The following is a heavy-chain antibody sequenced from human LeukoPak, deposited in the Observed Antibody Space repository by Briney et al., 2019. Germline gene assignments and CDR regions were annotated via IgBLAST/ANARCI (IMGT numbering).Heavy chain of an antibody. J-gene: IGHJ4*02. V-gene: IGHV3-23*01. CDR2: ISGSGGST. CDR3: AKAALDFWSDNKDY. D-gene: IGHD3-3*01. CDR1: GFTVSSNY. Sequence: GGSLRLSCAASGFTVSSNYMSWVRQAPGKGLEWVSAISGSGGSTYYADSVKGRFTISRDNSKNTLYLQMNSLRAEDTAVYYCAKAALDFWSDNKDYWGQGTLVTVSS.